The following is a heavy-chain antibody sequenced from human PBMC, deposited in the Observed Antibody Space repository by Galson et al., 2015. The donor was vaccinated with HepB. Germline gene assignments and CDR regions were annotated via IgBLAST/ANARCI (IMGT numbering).Heavy chain of an antibody. J-gene: IGHJ3*02. Sequence: SLRLSCAASGFPFSSYAMSWGRQAPGKGLEWVSAISRSGGSSYYADSVKGRFTISRDNSENTLYLQVNSLSADDTAVYYCAKGGGGGAFDIWGRGTMVTVSS. CDR1: GFPFSSYA. CDR3: AKGGGGGAFDI. CDR2: ISRSGGSS. V-gene: IGHV3-23*01.